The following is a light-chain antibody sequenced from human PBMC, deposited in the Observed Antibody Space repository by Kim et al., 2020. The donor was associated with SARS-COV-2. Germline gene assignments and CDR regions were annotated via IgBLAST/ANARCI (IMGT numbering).Light chain of an antibody. J-gene: IGKJ3*01. CDR1: QLVSRSY. CDR3: HQNGTSPFA. V-gene: IGKV3-20*01. CDR2: GAS. Sequence: GGEAALSCGAGQLVSRSYLAWYQQKPGQAPRVLIYGASNRATGIPDRFSGSDSGTDFTLTITSVTPEDFAVYFCHQNGTSPFAFGPGTRVDIK.